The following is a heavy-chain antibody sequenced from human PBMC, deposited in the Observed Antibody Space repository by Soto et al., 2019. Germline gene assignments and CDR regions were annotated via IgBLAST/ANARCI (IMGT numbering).Heavy chain of an antibody. V-gene: IGHV4-59*01. CDR3: ARGPNYDFWSGYFRG. D-gene: IGHD3-3*01. J-gene: IGHJ4*02. Sequence: SETLSLTCTVSGGSISSYYWSWIRQPPGKGLEWIGYIYYTGTTNYDPSLKSRVTISVDLSKSQFSLKLRSVTAADTAVYYCARGPNYDFWSGYFRGWGQGTLVTVSS. CDR2: IYYTGTT. CDR1: GGSISSYY.